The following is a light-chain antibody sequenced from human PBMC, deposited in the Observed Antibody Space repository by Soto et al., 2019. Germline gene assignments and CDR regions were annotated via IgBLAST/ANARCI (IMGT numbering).Light chain of an antibody. CDR1: QSVSSSY. V-gene: IGKV3-20*01. Sequence: VMSTSPGTVSLTQGEKATISCMARQSVSSSYLAWYQQRPGQAPRLLIYGASIRATGIPDRFSGGGSGTDFSLTISRLHPEDCAVYYCKQYTSSPITYGQGTRLEIK. CDR3: KQYTSSPIT. CDR2: GAS. J-gene: IGKJ5*01.